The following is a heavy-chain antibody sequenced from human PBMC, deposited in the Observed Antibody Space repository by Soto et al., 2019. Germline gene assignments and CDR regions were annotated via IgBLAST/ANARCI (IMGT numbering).Heavy chain of an antibody. J-gene: IGHJ4*02. V-gene: IGHV4-39*01. CDR1: GGSISSGTYY. CDR2: IFYSGST. D-gene: IGHD6-6*01. Sequence: SETLSLTCTVSGGSISSGTYYWGWIRQPPGEGLEWIGSIFYSGSTYYNPSLKSRVTISVDTSKNKFSLKLSPVTAADTAVYYCARHADRGQLVTAFDYWGQGTLVTVSS. CDR3: ARHADRGQLVTAFDY.